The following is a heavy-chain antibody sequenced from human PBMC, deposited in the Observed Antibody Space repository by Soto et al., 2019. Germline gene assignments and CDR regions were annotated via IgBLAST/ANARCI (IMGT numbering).Heavy chain of an antibody. D-gene: IGHD6-13*01. CDR2: IYYSGST. J-gene: IGHJ4*02. CDR3: ARDADPVDSSSWYFDY. Sequence: QVQLQESGPGLVKPSETLSLTCTVSGGSVSSGSYYWSWIRQPPGKGLEWIGYIYYSGSTNYNPSLKSRVTISVDTSKNQFSLKLSSVTAADAAVYYCARDADPVDSSSWYFDYWGQGTLVTVSS. CDR1: GGSVSSGSYY. V-gene: IGHV4-61*01.